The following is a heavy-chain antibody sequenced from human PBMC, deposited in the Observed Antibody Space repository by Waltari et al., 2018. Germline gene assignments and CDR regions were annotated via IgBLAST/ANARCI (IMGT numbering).Heavy chain of an antibody. Sequence: EVQLLESGGGLVQPGGSLRLSCAASGFTSGSTTMRWGRQAPGKGLELVSGIGGRGISTLYADSVKGRFTISRDNSKNTLYLQMNSLRADDTAVYYCVRDESSIAGSRSDNWFDPWGQGTLVTVSS. CDR2: IGGRGIST. D-gene: IGHD3-10*01. CDR1: GFTSGSTT. V-gene: IGHV3-23*01. J-gene: IGHJ5*02. CDR3: VRDESSIAGSRSDNWFDP.